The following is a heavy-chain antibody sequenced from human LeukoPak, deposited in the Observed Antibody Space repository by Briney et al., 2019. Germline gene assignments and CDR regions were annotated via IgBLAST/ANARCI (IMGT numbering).Heavy chain of an antibody. Sequence: PSETLSLTCGVSGGSISSTNWWSWVSQPPGQGLEWIGEISLTGETNYNPSLNGRVTMSLDKSRNQLSLKLTSVTAADTAIYYCSRESGAFCPFGYWGQGTLVIVPP. J-gene: IGHJ4*02. CDR2: ISLTGET. CDR3: SRESGAFCPFGY. V-gene: IGHV4-4*02. CDR1: GGSISSTNW. D-gene: IGHD1-26*01.